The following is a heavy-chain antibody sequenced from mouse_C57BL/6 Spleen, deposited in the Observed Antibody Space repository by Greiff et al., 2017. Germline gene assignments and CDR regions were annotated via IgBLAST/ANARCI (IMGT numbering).Heavy chain of an antibody. CDR3: AREGTTGWYFDG. V-gene: IGHV5-15*01. Sequence: DVQLVESGGGLVQPGGSLKLSCAASGFTFSDYGMAWVRQAPRKGPEWVAFISNLAYSIYYADTVTGRFTISRENAKNTLYLEMSSLRSEDTAMYYCAREGTTGWYFDGWGTGTTVTVSS. D-gene: IGHD1-1*01. J-gene: IGHJ1*03. CDR2: ISNLAYSI. CDR1: GFTFSDYG.